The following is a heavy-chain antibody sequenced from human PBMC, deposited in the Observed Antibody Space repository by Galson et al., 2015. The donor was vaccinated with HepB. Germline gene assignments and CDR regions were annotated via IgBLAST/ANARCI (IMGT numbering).Heavy chain of an antibody. CDR2: IYPGDSET. V-gene: IGHV5-51*01. D-gene: IGHD6-13*01. CDR1: GYRFSSYW. J-gene: IGHJ4*02. CDR3: ARHGGYSTGWYITAIDY. Sequence: QSGAEVKKPGASLKISCKGSGYRFSSYWIAWVRQMPGKGLEWMGIIYPGDSETRYSPSFQGQVTISADKSLSTAYLQWSSLKASDSAMYYCARHGGYSTGWYITAIDYWGQGTPVTVSS.